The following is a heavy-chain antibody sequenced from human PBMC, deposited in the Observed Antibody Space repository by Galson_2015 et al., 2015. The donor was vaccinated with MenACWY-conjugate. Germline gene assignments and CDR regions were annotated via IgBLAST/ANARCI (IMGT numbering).Heavy chain of an antibody. CDR3: AREWNDCGGPPSY. CDR1: GFTFDAYG. Sequence: SLRLSCAASGFTFDAYGIHWVRQAPGKGLEWVAAISYDGHKKYYSDSVKARFTISRDNSKNTVYLQMNGLRVEETAVYFCAREWNDCGGPPSYWGRGSLVTVSS. D-gene: IGHD4-23*01. V-gene: IGHV3-33*01. CDR2: ISYDGHKK. J-gene: IGHJ4*02.